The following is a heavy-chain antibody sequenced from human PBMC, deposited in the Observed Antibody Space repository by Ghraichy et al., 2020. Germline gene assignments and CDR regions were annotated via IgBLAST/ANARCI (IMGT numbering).Heavy chain of an antibody. J-gene: IGHJ4*02. CDR3: ARNCSSTSCYRGFDY. D-gene: IGHD2-2*01. CDR1: GGSFSGYY. CDR2: INHSGST. V-gene: IGHV4-34*01. Sequence: SETLSLTCAVYGGSFSGYYWSWIRQPPGKGLEWIGEINHSGSTNYNPSLKSRVTISVDTSKNQFSLKLSSVTAADTAVYYWARNCSSTSCYRGFDYWGQETLVTVSS.